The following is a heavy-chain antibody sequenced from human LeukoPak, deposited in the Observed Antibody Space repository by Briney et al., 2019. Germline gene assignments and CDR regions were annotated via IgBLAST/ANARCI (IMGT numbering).Heavy chain of an antibody. CDR1: GFTFSDYY. CDR2: ISSSGSTI. Sequence: GGSLRLSCAASGFTFSDYYMSWIRQAPGKGLAWVSYISSSGSTIYYADSVKGRFTISRDNAKNSLYLQMNSLRAEDTAVYYCASHRGDGSGRPLFSSGLFDYWGQGTLVTVSS. J-gene: IGHJ4*02. D-gene: IGHD3-10*01. V-gene: IGHV3-11*01. CDR3: ASHRGDGSGRPLFSSGLFDY.